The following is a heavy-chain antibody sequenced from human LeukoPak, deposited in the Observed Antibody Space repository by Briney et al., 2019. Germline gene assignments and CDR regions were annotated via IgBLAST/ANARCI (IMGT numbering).Heavy chain of an antibody. D-gene: IGHD3-10*01. CDR1: GGSFSGYY. CDR3: ARGPDYYYGSGSYYTPQYYFDY. V-gene: IGHV4-34*01. J-gene: IGHJ4*02. Sequence: PSETLPLTCAVYGGSFSGYYWSWIRQPPGKGLEWIGEINHSGSTNYNPSLKSRVTISVDTSKNQFSLKLSSVTAADTAVYYCARGPDYYYGSGSYYTPQYYFDYWGQGTLVTVSS. CDR2: INHSGST.